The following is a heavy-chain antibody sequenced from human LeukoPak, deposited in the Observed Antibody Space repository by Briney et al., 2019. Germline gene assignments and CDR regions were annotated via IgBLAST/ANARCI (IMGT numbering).Heavy chain of an antibody. CDR1: GYTFSSYA. Sequence: GGSLRLSCAASGYTFSSYAMSWVRQAPGKGLEYVSAISSDGIRTYYADSVKGRFTISRDNSKNTLDLQMSSLRAEDTAVYYCASAYGSGSYYKGYFDYWGQGTLVTVSS. CDR2: ISSDGIRT. D-gene: IGHD3-10*01. J-gene: IGHJ4*02. CDR3: ASAYGSGSYYKGYFDY. V-gene: IGHV3-64D*09.